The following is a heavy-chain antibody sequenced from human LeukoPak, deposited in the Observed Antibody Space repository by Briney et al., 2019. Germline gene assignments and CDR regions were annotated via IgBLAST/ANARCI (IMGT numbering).Heavy chain of an antibody. Sequence: ASVKVSCKASGYTFSQYGICWVRQAPGQGLEWLGWIQPNSGNTEYAQKVQGRVTMTTDTSTRTAYMELRSLTSDDTAVYYCARDNSHFACFEEWGQGTLVTVSS. CDR3: ARDNSHFACFEE. V-gene: IGHV1-18*01. D-gene: IGHD4-23*01. J-gene: IGHJ1*01. CDR1: GYTFSQYG. CDR2: IQPNSGNT.